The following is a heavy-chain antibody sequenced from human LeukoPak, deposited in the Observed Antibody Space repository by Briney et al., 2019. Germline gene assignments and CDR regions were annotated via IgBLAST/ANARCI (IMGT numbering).Heavy chain of an antibody. Sequence: GGSLRLSCEASGFTFNTCAMSWVRQAPGKGLEWVSAISESGSGTYYADSVKGRFTISRDNSKNTLYLQMNSLRVDDAALYYCAKGVFGVNRAFDYWGQGTLVTVSS. CDR1: GFTFNTCA. D-gene: IGHD3-3*01. V-gene: IGHV3-23*01. CDR2: ISESGSGT. J-gene: IGHJ4*02. CDR3: AKGVFGVNRAFDY.